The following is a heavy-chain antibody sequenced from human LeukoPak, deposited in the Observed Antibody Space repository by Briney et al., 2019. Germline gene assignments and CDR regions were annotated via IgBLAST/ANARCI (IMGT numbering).Heavy chain of an antibody. CDR1: GGTFSSYA. J-gene: IGHJ4*02. Sequence: GASVKVSCKASGGTFSSYAISCVRQAPGQGLEWMGRIIPILGIANYAQKFQGRVTITADKSTSTAYMELSSLRSEDTAVYYCATLLYDSSGYYYFDYWGQGTLVTVSS. V-gene: IGHV1-69*04. CDR3: ATLLYDSSGYYYFDY. D-gene: IGHD3-22*01. CDR2: IIPILGIA.